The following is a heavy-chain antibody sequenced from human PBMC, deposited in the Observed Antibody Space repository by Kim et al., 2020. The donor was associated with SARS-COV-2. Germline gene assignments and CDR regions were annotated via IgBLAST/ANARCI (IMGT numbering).Heavy chain of an antibody. D-gene: IGHD1-26*01. V-gene: IGHV3-23*01. J-gene: IGHJ4*02. CDR3: AKKGSGSYLDY. Sequence: TSYAASVKGRFTIYRDNSKNILYLQMNNLRAEDTALYYCAKKGSGSYLDYWGQGTLVTVSS. CDR2: T.